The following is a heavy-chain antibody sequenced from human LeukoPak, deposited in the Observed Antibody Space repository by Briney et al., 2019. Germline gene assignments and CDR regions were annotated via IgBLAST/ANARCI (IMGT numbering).Heavy chain of an antibody. V-gene: IGHV3-30*04. CDR1: GFTFSSYA. J-gene: IGHJ4*02. CDR3: AKAYYGTIDY. CDR2: ISYDGSNK. D-gene: IGHD1-1*01. Sequence: GGSLRLSCAASGFTFSSYAMHWVRQAPGKGLEWVAVISYDGSNKYYADSVKGRFTISRDNSKNTLYLQMNSLRAEDTAVYYCAKAYYGTIDYWGQGTLVTVSS.